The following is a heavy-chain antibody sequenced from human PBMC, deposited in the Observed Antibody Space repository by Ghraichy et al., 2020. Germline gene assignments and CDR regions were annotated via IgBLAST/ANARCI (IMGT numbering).Heavy chain of an antibody. CDR1: GFTFDDYG. D-gene: IGHD1-1*01. J-gene: IGHJ4*02. CDR2: INWNGGST. V-gene: IGHV3-20*01. Sequence: GESLNISCAASGFTFDDYGMSWVRQAPGKGLEWVSGINWNGGSTGYADSVKGRFTISRDNAKNSLYLQMNSLRAEDTALYHCARANNWNDDPYYFDYWGQGTLVTVSS. CDR3: ARANNWNDDPYYFDY.